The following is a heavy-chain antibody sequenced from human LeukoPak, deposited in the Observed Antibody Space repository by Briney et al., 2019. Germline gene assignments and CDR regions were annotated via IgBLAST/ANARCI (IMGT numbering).Heavy chain of an antibody. Sequence: GGSLRLSCAASGFTFSSYEMNWVRQAPGKGLEWVSYISSSGSTIYYADSVKGRFTISRDNAKNSLYLQMNSLRAEDTAVYYCARGGSRIAVAGTAYYWGQGTLVTVSS. CDR1: GFTFSSYE. J-gene: IGHJ4*02. CDR2: ISSSGSTI. CDR3: ARGGSRIAVAGTAYY. D-gene: IGHD6-19*01. V-gene: IGHV3-48*03.